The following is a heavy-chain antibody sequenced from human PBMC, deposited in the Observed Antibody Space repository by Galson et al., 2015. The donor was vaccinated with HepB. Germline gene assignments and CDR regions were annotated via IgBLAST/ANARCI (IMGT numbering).Heavy chain of an antibody. V-gene: IGHV3-7*01. J-gene: IGHJ6*02. Sequence: SLRLSCAASGFTFSSYWMSWVRQAPGKGLEWVANIKQDGSEKYYVDSVKGRFTISRDNAKNSLYLQMNSLRAEDTAVYYCARVLSERVYYYYYGMDVWGQGTTVTVSS. CDR2: IKQDGSEK. CDR1: GFTFSSYW. D-gene: IGHD3-10*01. CDR3: ARVLSERVYYYYYGMDV.